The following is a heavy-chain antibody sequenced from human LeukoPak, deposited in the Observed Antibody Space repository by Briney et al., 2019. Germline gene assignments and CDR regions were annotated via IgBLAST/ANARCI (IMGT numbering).Heavy chain of an antibody. V-gene: IGHV1-69*13. Sequence: GASVKVSCKAPGGTFSSYAISWVRQAPGQGLEWMGGIIPIFGTANYAQKFQGRVTITADESTSTAYMELSSLRSEDTAVYYCASRSLYSSGWYYFDYWGQGTLVTVSS. D-gene: IGHD6-19*01. CDR3: ASRSLYSSGWYYFDY. J-gene: IGHJ4*02. CDR1: GGTFSSYA. CDR2: IIPIFGTA.